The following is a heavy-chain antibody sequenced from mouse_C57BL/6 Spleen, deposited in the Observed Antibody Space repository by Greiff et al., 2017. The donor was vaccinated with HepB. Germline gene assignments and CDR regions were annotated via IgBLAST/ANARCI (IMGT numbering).Heavy chain of an antibody. CDR1: GFTFSDYY. J-gene: IGHJ2*01. D-gene: IGHD2-4*01. CDR2: INYDGSST. CDR3: AREGLPLDY. V-gene: IGHV5-16*01. Sequence: EVMLVESEGGLVQPGSSMKLSCTASGFTFSDYYMAWVRQVPEKGLEWVANINYDGSSTYYLDSLKSRFIISRDNAKNILYLQMSSLKSEDTATYYCAREGLPLDYWGQGTTLTVSS.